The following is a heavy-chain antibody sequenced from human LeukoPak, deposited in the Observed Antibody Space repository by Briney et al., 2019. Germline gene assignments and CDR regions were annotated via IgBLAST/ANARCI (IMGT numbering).Heavy chain of an antibody. D-gene: IGHD6-19*01. CDR3: ARGGASRLVPSYYFDY. V-gene: IGHV1-69*13. CDR1: GYTFSSYA. CDR2: IIPIFGTA. Sequence: SVKVSCKASGYTFSSYAISWVRQAPGQGLEWMGGIIPIFGTANYAQKFQGRVTITADESTSTAYMELSSLRSEDTAVYYCARGGASRLVPSYYFDYWGQGTLVTVSS. J-gene: IGHJ4*02.